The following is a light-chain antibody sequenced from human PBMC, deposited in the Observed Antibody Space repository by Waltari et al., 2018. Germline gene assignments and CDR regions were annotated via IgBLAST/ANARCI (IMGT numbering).Light chain of an antibody. Sequence: QSVLTQPPSASGTPGQRVTISCSGSSSNIGSTAVNWYQQLPGTAPKLLIYFNNQRPSGVPDRFSVSKSGTSASLAISGLQSEDEADYYCAAWDDSLNGPVFGGGTKLTVL. V-gene: IGLV1-44*01. J-gene: IGLJ2*01. CDR3: AAWDDSLNGPV. CDR2: FNN. CDR1: SSNIGSTA.